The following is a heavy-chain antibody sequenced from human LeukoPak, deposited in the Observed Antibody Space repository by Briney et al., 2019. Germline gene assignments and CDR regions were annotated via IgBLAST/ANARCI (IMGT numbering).Heavy chain of an antibody. V-gene: IGHV4-61*02. CDR2: IYTSGHT. CDR1: GASVSSGNYY. J-gene: IGHJ4*02. Sequence: SQTLSLTCTVSGASVSSGNYYWSWIRQPAGKRLELIGRIYTSGHTDFNPSLKSRVTISVDKSKNQFSLRLNSVTAADTAVYYCAGMIGYFDYWGQGIVVTVSS. D-gene: IGHD3-16*01. CDR3: AGMIGYFDY.